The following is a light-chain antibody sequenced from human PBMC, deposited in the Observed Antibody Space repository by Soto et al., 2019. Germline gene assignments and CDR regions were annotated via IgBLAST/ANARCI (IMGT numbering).Light chain of an antibody. V-gene: IGKV1-39*01. Sequence: DIQMTQSPSSLSASVGDRVTITCRASQSISSYLNWYQQKPGKAPKLLIYAASSLQSWVPSRVSGSGSGTDFTLTISSLQPEDFANYYCQQSYSTPRTFGQGTRLEI. CDR1: QSISSY. J-gene: IGKJ5*01. CDR3: QQSYSTPRT. CDR2: AAS.